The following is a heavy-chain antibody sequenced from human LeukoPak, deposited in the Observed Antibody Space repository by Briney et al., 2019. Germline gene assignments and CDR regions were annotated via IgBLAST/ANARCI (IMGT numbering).Heavy chain of an antibody. D-gene: IGHD3-3*01. Sequence: ASVKVSCKASGYTFTSYYMHWVRQAPGQGLEWMGIINPSGGSTSYAQKFQGRVTMTRDMSTSTVYMELSSLRSEDTAVYYCARDRSARDFWSGLGFWWFDPSGQGTLVTVSS. CDR3: ARDRSARDFWSGLGFWWFDP. V-gene: IGHV1-46*01. CDR2: INPSGGST. CDR1: GYTFTSYY. J-gene: IGHJ5*02.